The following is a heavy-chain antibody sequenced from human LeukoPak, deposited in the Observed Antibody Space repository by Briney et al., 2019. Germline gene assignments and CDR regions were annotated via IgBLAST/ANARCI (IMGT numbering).Heavy chain of an antibody. D-gene: IGHD3-10*01. CDR3: ARGGSGSSGLDY. Sequence: GGSLRLSCAASGFSFSNFGMHWVRRAPGKGLEWVTVIWYDGSNKYYADSVKGRFTISRDNPKNTLYLQMNSLRAEDTAVYYCARGGSGSSGLDYWGQGTLVTVSS. CDR1: GFSFSNFG. J-gene: IGHJ4*02. CDR2: IWYDGSNK. V-gene: IGHV3-33*01.